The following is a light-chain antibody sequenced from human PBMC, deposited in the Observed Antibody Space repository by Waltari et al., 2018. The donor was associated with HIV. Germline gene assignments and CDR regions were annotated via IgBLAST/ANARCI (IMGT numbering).Light chain of an antibody. Sequence: QSVLTQPPSASATPGQRVTIPCSGSSSNIGSNYVYWYQQRPGTAPKLLIYRNNQRPSGVPDRFSGSKSGTSASLAISGRRSEDEADYYCAAWDDSLSGGFGGGTKLTVL. V-gene: IGLV1-47*01. CDR2: RNN. CDR1: SSNIGSNY. J-gene: IGLJ3*02. CDR3: AAWDDSLSGG.